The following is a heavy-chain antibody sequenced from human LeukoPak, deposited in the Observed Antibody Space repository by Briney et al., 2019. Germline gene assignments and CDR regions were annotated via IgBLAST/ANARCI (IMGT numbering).Heavy chain of an antibody. CDR2: INHSGST. CDR1: GGSISSSSYY. CDR3: ARHPYYYGSGSKRWFDP. J-gene: IGHJ5*02. D-gene: IGHD3-10*01. Sequence: SETLSLTCTVSGGSISSSSYYWGWIRQPPGKGLEWIGEINHSGSTNYNPSLKSRVTISVDTSKNQFSLKLSSVTAADTAVYYCARHPYYYGSGSKRWFDPWGQGTLVTVSS. V-gene: IGHV4-39*01.